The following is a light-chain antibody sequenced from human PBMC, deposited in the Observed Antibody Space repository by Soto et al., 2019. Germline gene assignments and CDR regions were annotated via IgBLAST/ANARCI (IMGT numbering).Light chain of an antibody. V-gene: IGKV1-39*01. CDR1: QSISTY. CDR3: QQSYSTQYT. CDR2: AAS. J-gene: IGKJ2*01. Sequence: DIQMTQSPSSLSASVGDRVTITCRASQSISTYLNWYQHKPGKDPKLLIYAASSLQSGVPSRFSGSGSGTDFTLTISSLQPEDFATYYCQQSYSTQYTFGQGTKLEIK.